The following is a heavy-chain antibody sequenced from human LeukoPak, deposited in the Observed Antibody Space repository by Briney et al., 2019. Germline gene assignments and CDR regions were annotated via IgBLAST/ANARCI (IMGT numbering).Heavy chain of an antibody. D-gene: IGHD1-1*01. CDR1: GYTFSDYY. CDR3: ARTTGTTFVLRY. J-gene: IGHJ4*02. V-gene: IGHV1-2*02. CDR2: INPNSGGT. Sequence: ASVKVSCKASGYTFSDYYMHWVRQAPGQGLEWMGWINPNSGGTSYAQKFQGRVTMTRDTSISTAYMELSRLRSDDTAVYYCARTTGTTFVLRYWGQGTLVTVSS.